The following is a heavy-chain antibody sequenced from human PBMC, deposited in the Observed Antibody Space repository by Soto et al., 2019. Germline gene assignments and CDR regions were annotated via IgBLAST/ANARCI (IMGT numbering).Heavy chain of an antibody. CDR3: ARAKSYSNLFDY. J-gene: IGHJ4*02. V-gene: IGHV1-2*02. CDR2: INPNSGGT. D-gene: IGHD4-4*01. CDR1: GYTFTSYG. Sequence: QVQLVQSGAEVKKPGASVKVSCKASGYTFTSYGISWVRQAPGQGLEWMGWINPNSGGTNYAQKFQGRVTMTRDTSISTAFMELSRLRSDDTAVYYCARAKSYSNLFDYWGQGTLVTVSS.